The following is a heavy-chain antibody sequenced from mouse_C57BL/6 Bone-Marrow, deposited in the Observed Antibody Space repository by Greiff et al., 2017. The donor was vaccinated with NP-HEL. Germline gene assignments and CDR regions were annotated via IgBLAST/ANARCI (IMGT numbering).Heavy chain of an antibody. D-gene: IGHD1-1*01. CDR2: IDPSDSDT. V-gene: IGHV1-69*01. J-gene: IGHJ2*01. CDR1: GYTFTSYW. CDR3: ARLSTTVVATDY. Sequence: VQLQQPGAELVMPGASVKLSCKASGYTFTSYWMHWVKQRPGQGLEWIGEIDPSDSDTKYNQKFKGKSTLTADKSSSTAYLQLSSLTSEDSAVYYCARLSTTVVATDYWGQGTTLTVSS.